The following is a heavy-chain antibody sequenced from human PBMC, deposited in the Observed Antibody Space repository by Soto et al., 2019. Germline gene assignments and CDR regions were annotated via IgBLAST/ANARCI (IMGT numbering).Heavy chain of an antibody. V-gene: IGHV1-69*05. CDR2: IIPIFDNT. Sequence: GASVKVSCKTSGGTFSSYAISWVRQAPGQGLEWMGGIIPIFDNTNYAQKFQGRVTITRDTSASTAYMELSSLRSEDTAVYYCARSGYDFWSGLSKSYDYWGQGTLVTVSS. CDR1: GGTFSSYA. CDR3: ARSGYDFWSGLSKSYDY. D-gene: IGHD3-3*01. J-gene: IGHJ4*02.